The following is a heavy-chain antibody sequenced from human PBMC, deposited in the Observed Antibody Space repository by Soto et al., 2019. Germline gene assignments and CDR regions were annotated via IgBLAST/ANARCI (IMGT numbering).Heavy chain of an antibody. Sequence: EVQLLESGGGLVQPGGSLGLSCAASGFTFSSYDMSWVRQAPGKGLEYVSSISVTGSGTYYADSVKGRFTISRDNSKNTLYLQMNSLRVEDTAVYYCARTTPTKSRDYWGQGTLVTASS. V-gene: IGHV3-23*01. J-gene: IGHJ4*02. D-gene: IGHD4-17*01. CDR1: GFTFSSYD. CDR2: ISVTGSGT. CDR3: ARTTPTKSRDY.